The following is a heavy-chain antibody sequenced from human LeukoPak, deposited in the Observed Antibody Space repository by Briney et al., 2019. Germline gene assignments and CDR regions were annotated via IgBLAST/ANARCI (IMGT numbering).Heavy chain of an antibody. CDR3: ARGPYYYYYMDV. Sequence: ASVKVSCKASGYTFTGYYMHWVRQAPGQGLEWMGWINPNSGGSNYAQKFQGRVTMTRDTSISTAYMELSRLRSDDTAVYYCARGPYYYYYMDVWGKGTTVTVSS. CDR2: INPNSGGS. CDR1: GYTFTGYY. J-gene: IGHJ6*03. V-gene: IGHV1-2*02.